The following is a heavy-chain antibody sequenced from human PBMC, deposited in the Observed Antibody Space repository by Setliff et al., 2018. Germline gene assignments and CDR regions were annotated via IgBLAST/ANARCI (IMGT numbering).Heavy chain of an antibody. V-gene: IGHV4-39*01. CDR3: ARHIGERQLVHDAFDI. D-gene: IGHD6-13*01. CDR2: IYYSGST. J-gene: IGHJ3*02. CDR1: GGSISSSSYY. Sequence: SETLSLTCTVSGGSISSSSYYWGWIRQPPGKGLEWIGSIYYSGSTYYNPSLKSRVTISVDTSKNQFSLELSSVTAADTAVYYCARHIGERQLVHDAFDIWGQGTMVTVSS.